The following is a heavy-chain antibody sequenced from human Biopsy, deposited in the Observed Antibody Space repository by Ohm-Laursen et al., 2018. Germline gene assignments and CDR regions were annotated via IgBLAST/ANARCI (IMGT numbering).Heavy chain of an antibody. J-gene: IGHJ6*02. CDR2: INPTGGTT. CDR1: GYGFTKYY. CDR3: ARDETGSSVFGPYYYGMDV. Sequence: ASVKVSCKAPGYGFTKYYINWVRQAPGQGLEWMGIINPTGGTTSYAEKFQGRVTLTRDTSTGTVYLELNSLIYEDTALYYCARDETGSSVFGPYYYGMDVWGQGTTVTVSS. D-gene: IGHD3-9*01. V-gene: IGHV1-46*01.